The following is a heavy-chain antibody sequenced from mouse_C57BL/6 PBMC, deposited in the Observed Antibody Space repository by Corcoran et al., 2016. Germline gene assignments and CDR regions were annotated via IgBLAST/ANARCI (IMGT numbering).Heavy chain of an antibody. CDR3: ARRWVYDGFDY. J-gene: IGHJ2*01. D-gene: IGHD1-1*01. Sequence: EVQLQQSGPVLVKPGASVKMSCKASGYTFTDYYMNWVKQSHGKSLEWIGVINPYNGGTSYNQKFKGKATLTVDKSSSTAYMELNSLTSEDSAVYYFARRWVYDGFDYWCQGTTLTVSS. V-gene: IGHV1-19*01. CDR2: INPYNGGT. CDR1: GYTFTDYY.